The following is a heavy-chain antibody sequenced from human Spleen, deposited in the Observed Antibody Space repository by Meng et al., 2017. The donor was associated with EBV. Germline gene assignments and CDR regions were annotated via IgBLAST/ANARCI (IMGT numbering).Heavy chain of an antibody. D-gene: IGHD5-24*01. CDR3: ARSQLNWFDT. Sequence: QGPLAGVGPGPVKLSGTLSLTCPGAGGSISSRNWWSWVRQPPGKGLEWIGEIYHSGSTNYNPSLKSRVTISVDKSTNQFSLSLSSVTAADTAIYYCARSQLNWFDTWGQGALVTVSS. CDR1: GGSISSRNW. V-gene: IGHV4-4*02. CDR2: IYHSGST. J-gene: IGHJ5*02.